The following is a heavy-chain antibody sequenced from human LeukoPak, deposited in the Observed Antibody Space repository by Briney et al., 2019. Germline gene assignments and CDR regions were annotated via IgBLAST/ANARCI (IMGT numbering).Heavy chain of an antibody. CDR2: INPNSGGT. D-gene: IGHD1-26*01. CDR3: ARDSNGGSYFDYYYYMDV. V-gene: IGHV1-2*02. Sequence: GASVKVSCKASGYTFTGYYMHWVRQTPGQALEWMGWINPNSGGTNYAQKVQGRVTMTTDTSTSTAYMELRSLRSDDTAVYYCARDSNGGSYFDYYYYMDVWGKGTTVTVSS. J-gene: IGHJ6*03. CDR1: GYTFTGYY.